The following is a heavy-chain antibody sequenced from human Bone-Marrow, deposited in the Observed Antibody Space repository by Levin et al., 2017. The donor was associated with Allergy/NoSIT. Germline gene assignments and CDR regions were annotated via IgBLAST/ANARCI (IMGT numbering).Heavy chain of an antibody. CDR2: ITGSGGNT. D-gene: IGHD2-2*01. V-gene: IGHV3-23*01. CDR1: GFTFSSYA. J-gene: IGHJ4*02. Sequence: GGSLRLSCAASGFTFSSYAMSWVRQAPGKGLEWVSAITGSGGNTYYADSVKGRFTISRDNSKNTLYLQVNSLRAEDTAVYYCARDGRSCSSINCYFDYWGQGTLVTVSS. CDR3: ARDGRSCSSINCYFDY.